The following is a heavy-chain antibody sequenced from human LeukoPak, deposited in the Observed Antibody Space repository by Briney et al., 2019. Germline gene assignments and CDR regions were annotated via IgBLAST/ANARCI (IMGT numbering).Heavy chain of an antibody. CDR3: ARGSSAGASLRHDY. V-gene: IGHV3-7*01. J-gene: IGHJ4*02. CDR2: IKQDGSEE. Sequence: PGGSLRLSCAASGFTFSSYWMSWVRQAPGKGLGWVAHIKQDGSEENFVDSVKGRFTISRDNAKKSLYLQMNSLRAEDTAVYYCARGSSAGASLRHDYWGQGTLVTVSS. CDR1: GFTFSSYW. D-gene: IGHD1-26*01.